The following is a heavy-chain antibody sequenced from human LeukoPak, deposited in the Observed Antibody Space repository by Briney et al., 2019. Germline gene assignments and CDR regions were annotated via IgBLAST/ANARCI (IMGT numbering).Heavy chain of an antibody. CDR3: ARDRWEIVANFDY. D-gene: IGHD5-12*01. V-gene: IGHV3-30*04. CDR1: GFTFSSYA. J-gene: IGHJ4*02. CDR2: ISYDGSNK. Sequence: GGSLRLSCAASGFTFSSYAMHWVRQAPGKGLEWVAVISYDGSNKYYADSVKGRFTISRDNSKNTLYLQMNSLRAEDTAVYYCARDRWEIVANFDYWGQGTLVTVSS.